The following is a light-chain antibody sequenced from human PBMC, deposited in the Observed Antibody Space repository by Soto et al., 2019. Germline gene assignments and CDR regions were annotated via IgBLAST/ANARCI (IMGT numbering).Light chain of an antibody. CDR2: GAS. CDR1: SSVGSSY. Sequence: EIVLTLSPGTLSLSPGEGATLSCRARSSVGSSYLAWYQQKPGQAPRLLIYGASSRATGIPDRFSGSGSGTDFTLTISTLEPEDFAVYYCQQYGSSPGTFGQGTKVEIK. CDR3: QQYGSSPGT. J-gene: IGKJ1*01. V-gene: IGKV3-20*01.